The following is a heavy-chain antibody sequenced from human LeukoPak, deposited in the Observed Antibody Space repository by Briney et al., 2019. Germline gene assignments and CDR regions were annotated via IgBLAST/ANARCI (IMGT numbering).Heavy chain of an antibody. CDR1: GGTFSSYA. CDR3: ARAGIAAAGTLDY. J-gene: IGHJ4*02. CDR2: IIPIFGTA. V-gene: IGHV1-69*13. Sequence: ASVTVSFKASGGTFSSYAISWMRQAPGQGLEWMGGIIPIFGTANYAQKFQGRVTITADESTSTAYMELSSLRSEDTAVYYCARAGIAAAGTLDYWGQGTLVTVSS. D-gene: IGHD6-13*01.